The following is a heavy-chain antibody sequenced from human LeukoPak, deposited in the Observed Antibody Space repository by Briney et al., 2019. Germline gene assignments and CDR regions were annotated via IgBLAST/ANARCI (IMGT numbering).Heavy chain of an antibody. V-gene: IGHV3-11*01. CDR2: ISSSGRTI. CDR1: GFTFSDYY. D-gene: IGHD6-13*01. CDR3: ARGDSNNWPLDY. J-gene: IGHJ4*02. Sequence: GESLRLSCATAGFTFSDYYMSWIRQAPRKGLEWLSYISSSGRTISYADSVKGRFTISRDNAKNSLYLQMNSLRAEDTAVYYCARGDSNNWPLDYWGQGTLVTVSS.